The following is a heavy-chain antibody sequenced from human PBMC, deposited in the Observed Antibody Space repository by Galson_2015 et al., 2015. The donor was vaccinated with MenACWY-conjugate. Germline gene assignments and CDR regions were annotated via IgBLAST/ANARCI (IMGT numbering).Heavy chain of an antibody. V-gene: IGHV3-23*01. J-gene: IGHJ6*02. CDR3: AKWSGYGDF. D-gene: IGHD3-10*01. CDR2: ISGNT. Sequence: LEWVSGISGNTFYADSVKGRFTISRDNSKNTVYLQMNSLRAEDTAVYYCAKWSGYGDFWGQGTAVTVSS.